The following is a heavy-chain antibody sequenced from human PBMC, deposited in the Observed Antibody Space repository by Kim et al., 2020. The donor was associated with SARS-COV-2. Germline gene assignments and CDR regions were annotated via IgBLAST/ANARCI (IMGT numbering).Heavy chain of an antibody. CDR2: ISYDGSNK. Sequence: GGSLRLSCAASGFTFSSYAMHRVRQAPGKGLEWVAVISYDGSNKYYADSVKGRFTISRDNSKNTLYLQMNSLRAEDTAVYYCAREPNFDWLLFMDYWGQGTLVTVSS. CDR1: GFTFSSYA. CDR3: AREPNFDWLLFMDY. D-gene: IGHD3-9*01. J-gene: IGHJ4*02. V-gene: IGHV3-30-3*01.